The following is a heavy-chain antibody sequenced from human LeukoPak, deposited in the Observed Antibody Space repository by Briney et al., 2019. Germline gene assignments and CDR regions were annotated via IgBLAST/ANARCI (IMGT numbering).Heavy chain of an antibody. J-gene: IGHJ4*02. CDR1: GYTFTTYA. CDR3: AREIGRSGGSRYPDY. V-gene: IGHV1-3*01. D-gene: IGHD2-15*01. CDR2: INAGNDNT. Sequence: ASVKVSCKASGYTFTTYAMHWVRQAPGQRLEWMGWINAGNDNTKYSQKFQGRVTITRDTSASTAYMELSSLRYEDTAVYYCAREIGRSGGSRYPDYWGQGTLVTVSS.